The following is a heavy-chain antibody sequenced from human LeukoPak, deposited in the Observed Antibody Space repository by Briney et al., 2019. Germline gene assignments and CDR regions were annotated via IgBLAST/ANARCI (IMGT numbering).Heavy chain of an antibody. V-gene: IGHV3-48*03. J-gene: IGHJ4*02. CDR2: ISSSGSTI. CDR3: AKVDGYSYGIDY. D-gene: IGHD5-18*01. Sequence: GGSLRLSCAASGFTFSSYEMNWVRQAPGKGLEWVSYISSSGSTIYYADSVKGRFTISRDNSKNTLYLQMNSLRAEDTAVYYCAKVDGYSYGIDYWGQGTLVTVSS. CDR1: GFTFSSYE.